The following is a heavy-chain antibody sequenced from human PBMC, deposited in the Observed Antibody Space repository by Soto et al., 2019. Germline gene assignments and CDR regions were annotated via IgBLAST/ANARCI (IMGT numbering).Heavy chain of an antibody. J-gene: IGHJ6*02. V-gene: IGHV3-30-3*01. CDR1: GFTFSSYA. CDR2: ISYDGSNK. CDR3: AREGETDYYGMDV. D-gene: IGHD2-21*01. Sequence: PGGSLRLSCAASGFTFSSYAMHWVRQAPGKGLEWVAVISYDGSNKYYADSVKGRFTISRDNSKNTLYLQMNSLRAEDTAVYYCAREGETDYYGMDVWGQGXTVTVSS.